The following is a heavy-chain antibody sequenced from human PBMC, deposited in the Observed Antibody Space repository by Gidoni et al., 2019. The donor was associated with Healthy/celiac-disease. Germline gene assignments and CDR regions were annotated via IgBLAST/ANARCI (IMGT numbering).Heavy chain of an antibody. D-gene: IGHD6-19*01. CDR3: ARGLWEAVALGYIAWFDP. CDR1: GYTSPSHD. Sequence: QVQLVQSGAEVKKPGASVKVSCKASGYTSPSHDINWVRQATGHGLEWMGWMNPNSGNTGYAQKCQGRVTMTRNTSISTAYMELSSLRSEDTAVYYCARGLWEAVALGYIAWFDPWGQGTLVTVSS. V-gene: IGHV1-8*01. J-gene: IGHJ5*02. CDR2: MNPNSGNT.